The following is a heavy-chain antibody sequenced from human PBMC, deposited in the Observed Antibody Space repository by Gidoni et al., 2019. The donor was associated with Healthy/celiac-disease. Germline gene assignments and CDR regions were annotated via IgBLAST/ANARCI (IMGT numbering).Heavy chain of an antibody. V-gene: IGHV4-61*02. D-gene: IGHD4-17*01. Sequence: QVQLQESGPGLVKPSQTLSLTCTVSGGSISSGSYYWSWIRQPAGKGLEWIGRIYTSGSTNYNPSLKSRVTISVDTSKNQFSLKRSSVTAADTAVYYCARDLYGDYDYWGQGTLVTVSS. CDR3: ARDLYGDYDY. CDR2: IYTSGST. CDR1: GGSISSGSYY. J-gene: IGHJ4*02.